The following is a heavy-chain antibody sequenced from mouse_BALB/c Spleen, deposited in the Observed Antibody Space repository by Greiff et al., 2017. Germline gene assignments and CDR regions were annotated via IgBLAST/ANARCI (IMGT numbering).Heavy chain of an antibody. CDR2: VNPYNGGT. J-gene: IGHJ3*01. CDR3: ARRAPKGCDGGAWFAY. CDR1: GYTFTDYY. V-gene: IGHV1-19*01. D-gene: IGHD3-1*01. Sequence: EVQLQQSGPELVKPGASVKMSCKASGYTFTDYYMDWVKQSHGESFEWIGRVNPYNGGTSYNQKFKGKATLTVDKSSSTAYMELNSLTSEDSAVYYCARRAPKGCDGGAWFAYWGQGTLVTVSA.